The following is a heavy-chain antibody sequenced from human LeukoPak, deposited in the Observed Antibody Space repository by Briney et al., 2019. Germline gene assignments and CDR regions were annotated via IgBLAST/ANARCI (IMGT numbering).Heavy chain of an antibody. Sequence: GESLKISCKGSGYSFTSYWIGWVRQMPGKGLEWMGIIYPGDSDTRYSPSFQGQVTISADKSISTAYLQWSSLKASDTAMYYCARLKARNYYDSSGPPDYWGQGTLVTVSS. D-gene: IGHD3-22*01. V-gene: IGHV5-51*01. CDR2: IYPGDSDT. J-gene: IGHJ4*02. CDR3: ARLKARNYYDSSGPPDY. CDR1: GYSFTSYW.